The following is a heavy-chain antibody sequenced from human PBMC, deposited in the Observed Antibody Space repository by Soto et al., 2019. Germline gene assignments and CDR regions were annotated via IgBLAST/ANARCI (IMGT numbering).Heavy chain of an antibody. J-gene: IGHJ4*02. Sequence: EVQLVESGGGLVQPGGSLRLSCAASGVTVSSNYMSWVRQAPGKGLEWVSVIYSGGSTYYADSVKGRFTISRDNSKSTLYLQMSRLRAADTAVYYCVRHGSNFGGGYFAYWGQGTLVTVSS. CDR1: GVTVSSNY. CDR3: VRHGSNFGGGYFAY. D-gene: IGHD5-18*01. V-gene: IGHV3-66*04. CDR2: IYSGGST.